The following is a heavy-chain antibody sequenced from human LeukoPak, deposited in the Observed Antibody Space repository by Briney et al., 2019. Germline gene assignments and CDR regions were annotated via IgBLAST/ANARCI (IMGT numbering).Heavy chain of an antibody. D-gene: IGHD6-13*01. V-gene: IGHV4-39*01. CDR1: GGSISSSSYY. CDR2: IYYSGST. CDR3: ARSGIAAAGTGSHYYYYYYMDV. J-gene: IGHJ6*03. Sequence: NPSETLSLTCTVSGGSISSSSYYWGWLRQPPGKGLEWIGSIYYSGSTYYNPSLKSRVTISVDTSKNQFSLKLSSVTAADTAVYYCARSGIAAAGTGSHYYYYYYMDVWGKGTTVTVSS.